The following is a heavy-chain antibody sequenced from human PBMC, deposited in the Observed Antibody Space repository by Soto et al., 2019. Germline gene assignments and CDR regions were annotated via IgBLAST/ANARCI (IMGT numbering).Heavy chain of an antibody. V-gene: IGHV3-23*01. Sequence: EVQLLQSGGGLVQPGGSLRLSCAASGFTFSSYSMSWVRQAPGKGLEWVSTNSGSGARTYYADSVKGRFTISRDNSKNTLYLQMNSLRADDTALYSCAKGGYSSGYPQIDFDYWGQGTLVTVSS. CDR1: GFTFSSYS. CDR3: AKGGYSSGYPQIDFDY. D-gene: IGHD5-18*01. CDR2: NSGSGART. J-gene: IGHJ4*02.